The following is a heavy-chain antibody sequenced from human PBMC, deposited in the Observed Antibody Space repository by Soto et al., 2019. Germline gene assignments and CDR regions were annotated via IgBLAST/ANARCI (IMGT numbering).Heavy chain of an antibody. CDR1: GFALTTTA. CDR3: ARTESMVAVDVQPRWLDL. V-gene: IGHV3-23*01. D-gene: IGHD2-15*01. J-gene: IGHJ5*02. Sequence: QPGGSLRLSCSASGFALTTTAMSWVRLAPGRGLEWVSTVSASGAASLYTDSVRGRFTIYKDSSANTLSLQLDSVTIEDTAVYFCARTESMVAVDVQPRWLDLCGQGTLVTVSS. CDR2: VSASGAAS.